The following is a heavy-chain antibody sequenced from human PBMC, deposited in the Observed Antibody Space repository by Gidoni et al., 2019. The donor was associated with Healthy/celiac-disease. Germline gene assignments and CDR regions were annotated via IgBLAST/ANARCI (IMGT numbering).Heavy chain of an antibody. CDR2: IKSKTDGGTT. D-gene: IGHD2-15*01. J-gene: IGHJ4*02. Sequence: EVQLVESGGGLVKPGGSLRLSCAASGFTFSNAWMNWVRQAPGKGLAWVGRIKSKTDGGTTDYAAPVKGRFTISRDDSKNTLYLQMNSLKTEDTAVYYCTTDLDIVVVVAEDYWGQGTLVTVSS. CDR1: GFTFSNAW. V-gene: IGHV3-15*07. CDR3: TTDLDIVVVVAEDY.